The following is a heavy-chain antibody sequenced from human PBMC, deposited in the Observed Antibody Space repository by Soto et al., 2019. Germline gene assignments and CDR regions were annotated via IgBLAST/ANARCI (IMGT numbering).Heavy chain of an antibody. CDR3: ARTHRPYYYDSSGYHNNGFDP. D-gene: IGHD3-22*01. Sequence: PGGSLRLSCAASGFTFSSYGMHWVRQAPGKGLEWVAVIWYDGSNKYFADSVKGRFTISRDNSKNTLYLQMNSLRAEDTAVYYCARTHRPYYYDSSGYHNNGFDPWGQGTLVTVSS. V-gene: IGHV3-33*01. CDR1: GFTFSSYG. CDR2: IWYDGSNK. J-gene: IGHJ5*02.